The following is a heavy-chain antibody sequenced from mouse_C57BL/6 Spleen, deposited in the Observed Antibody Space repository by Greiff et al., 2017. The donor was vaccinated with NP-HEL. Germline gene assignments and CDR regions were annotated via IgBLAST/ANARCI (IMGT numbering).Heavy chain of an antibody. D-gene: IGHD1-1*01. Sequence: EVQLQESGPGLVKPSQSLSLTCSVTGYSITSGYYWNWIRQFPGNKLEWMGYISYDGSNNYNPSLKNRISITRDTSKNQFFLKLNSVTTEHTATYYCARGGYGSSYHFAYWGQGTLVTVSA. J-gene: IGHJ3*01. CDR1: GYSITSGYY. V-gene: IGHV3-6*01. CDR2: ISYDGSN. CDR3: ARGGYGSSYHFAY.